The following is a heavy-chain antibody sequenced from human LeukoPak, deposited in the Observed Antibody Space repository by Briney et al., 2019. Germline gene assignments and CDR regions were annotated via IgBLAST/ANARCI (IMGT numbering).Heavy chain of an antibody. Sequence: GGSLRLSCAASGFTFSGYSMTWVRQAPGKGLEWVSYISSSSSTIYYADSVKGRFTISRDNAKNSLYLQMNSLRAEDTAVYYCARVRGSYASDYWGQGTLVTVSS. CDR2: ISSSSSTI. J-gene: IGHJ4*02. D-gene: IGHD1-26*01. CDR1: GFTFSGYS. CDR3: ARVRGSYASDY. V-gene: IGHV3-48*01.